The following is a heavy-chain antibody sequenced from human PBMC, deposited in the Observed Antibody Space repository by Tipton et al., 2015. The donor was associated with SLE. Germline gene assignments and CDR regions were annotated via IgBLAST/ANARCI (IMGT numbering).Heavy chain of an antibody. CDR1: GGSFSDYY. Sequence: GLVKPSETLSLTCAVYGGSFSDYYWSWIRQPPGKGLEWIGSIYYSGSTYYNPSLKSRVTISVDTSKNQFSLKLSSVTAADTAVYYCARGLYYYDSSGYPGYWGQGTLVTVSS. V-gene: IGHV4-34*01. J-gene: IGHJ4*02. CDR2: IYYSGST. D-gene: IGHD3-22*01. CDR3: ARGLYYYDSSGYPGY.